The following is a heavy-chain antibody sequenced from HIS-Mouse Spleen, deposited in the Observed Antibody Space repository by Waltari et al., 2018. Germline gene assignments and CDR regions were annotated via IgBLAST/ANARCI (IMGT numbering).Heavy chain of an antibody. D-gene: IGHD3-3*01. J-gene: IGHJ3*02. CDR3: ARAPTGFLEWFDAFDI. CDR1: GGSISSSSYY. Sequence: QLQLQESGPGLVKPSETLSLTCTVSGGSISSSSYYWGWIRQPPGQGLEGIGIIYYSGSPYYNPSLKSRVTISVDTSKNQFSLKLSSVTAADTAVYYCARAPTGFLEWFDAFDIWGQGTMVTVSS. CDR2: IYYSGSP. V-gene: IGHV4-39*07.